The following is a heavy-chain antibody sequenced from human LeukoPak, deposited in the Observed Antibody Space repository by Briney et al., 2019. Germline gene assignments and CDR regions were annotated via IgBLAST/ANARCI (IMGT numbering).Heavy chain of an antibody. Sequence: SETLSLTCAVYGDSFSVYYWSWIRQPPGKGLEWIGSIYYSGSTYYNPSLKSRVTISVDTSKNQFSLELSSVTAADTAVYYCAREMEDKSFSFGELRKNYYYYMDVWGKGTTVTISS. CDR2: IYYSGST. V-gene: IGHV4-34*01. CDR1: GDSFSVYY. CDR3: AREMEDKSFSFGELRKNYYYYMDV. D-gene: IGHD3-10*01. J-gene: IGHJ6*03.